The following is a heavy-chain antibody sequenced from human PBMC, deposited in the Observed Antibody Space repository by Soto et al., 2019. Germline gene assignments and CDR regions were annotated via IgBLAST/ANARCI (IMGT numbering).Heavy chain of an antibody. D-gene: IGHD2-15*01. J-gene: IGHJ5*02. Sequence: LRLSCAASGFTFSDAWMSWVRQAPGEGLDWVGRIKSKSDGGTTEYAAPVRGRFTTSRDDSKNTLYLQMNSLKTEDTAVYYCTTDLWRIAVVVGSTGYFNPWGQGTPVTVSS. V-gene: IGHV3-15*01. CDR3: TTDLWRIAVVVGSTGYFNP. CDR1: GFTFSDAW. CDR2: IKSKSDGGTT.